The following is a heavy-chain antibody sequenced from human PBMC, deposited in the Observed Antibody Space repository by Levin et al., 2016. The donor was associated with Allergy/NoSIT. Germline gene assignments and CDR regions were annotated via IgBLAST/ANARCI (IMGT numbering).Heavy chain of an antibody. Sequence: SVKVSCKASGGTFSSYAISWVRQAPGQGLEWMGGIIPIFGTANYAQKFQGRVTITADKSTSTAYMELSSLRSEDTAVYYCARGVVPAAETGYNWFDPWGQGTLVTVSS. CDR3: ARGVVPAAETGYNWFDP. V-gene: IGHV1-69*06. CDR2: IIPIFGTA. D-gene: IGHD2-2*01. CDR1: GGTFSSYA. J-gene: IGHJ5*02.